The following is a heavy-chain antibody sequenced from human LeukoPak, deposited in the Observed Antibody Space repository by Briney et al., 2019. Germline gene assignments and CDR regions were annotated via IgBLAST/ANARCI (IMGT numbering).Heavy chain of an antibody. Sequence: GGSLRLSCAASGFTFSDYYMSWIRQAPGKGLEWVSYISSSGSTIYYADSVKGRFTISRDNAKNTLYLQMNTLRAEDTAVYYCARVKGTKTTYYYGTSSYLRFSYMDVWGKGTTVTVSS. CDR1: GFTFSDYY. D-gene: IGHD3-22*01. CDR2: ISSSGSTI. J-gene: IGHJ6*03. V-gene: IGHV3-11*04. CDR3: ARVKGTKTTYYYGTSSYLRFSYMDV.